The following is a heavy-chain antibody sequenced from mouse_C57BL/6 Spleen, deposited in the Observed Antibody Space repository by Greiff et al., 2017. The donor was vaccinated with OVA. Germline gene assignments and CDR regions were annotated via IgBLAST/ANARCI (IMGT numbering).Heavy chain of an antibody. CDR3: ASEWSTGYYFDY. D-gene: IGHD1-1*01. V-gene: IGHV3-6*01. CDR1: GYSITSGYY. CDR2: ISYDGSN. Sequence: EVQLQQSGPGLVKPSQSLSLTCSVTGYSITSGYYWNWIRQFPGNKLEWMGYISYDGSNNYNPSLKNRISITRDTSKNQFFLKLNSVTTEDTATYYCASEWSTGYYFDYWGQGTTLTVSS. J-gene: IGHJ2*01.